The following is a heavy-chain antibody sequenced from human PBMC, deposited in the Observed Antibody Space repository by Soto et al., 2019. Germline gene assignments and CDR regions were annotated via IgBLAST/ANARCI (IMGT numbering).Heavy chain of an antibody. CDR3: ARVLIGSLTRGFDY. D-gene: IGHD3-10*01. Sequence: QVQLQESGPGLVKPSQTLSLTCTVSGGSIRSGDYYWTWIRQHPGKGLEWIGNIHYSGSTYYNPSPKSRVANTVDTAQSQFSLKLNSVTAADTALYYCARVLIGSLTRGFDYWGQGTLVTVSS. J-gene: IGHJ4*02. V-gene: IGHV4-30-4*01. CDR1: GGSIRSGDYY. CDR2: IHYSGST.